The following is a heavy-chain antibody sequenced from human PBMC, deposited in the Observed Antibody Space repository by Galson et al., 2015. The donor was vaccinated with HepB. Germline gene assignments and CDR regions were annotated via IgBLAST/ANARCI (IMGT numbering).Heavy chain of an antibody. CDR2: IIPIFATR. D-gene: IGHD7-27*01. CDR3: ARIEDNTGALWGFDY. J-gene: IGHJ4*02. V-gene: IGHV1-69*13. CDR1: GGAFNTYT. Sequence: SVKVSCKASGGAFNTYTISWVRQAPGQGLEWMGGIIPIFATRNSAQKFQGRVTITADESTSTAYMELNNLRSEDTAVYYCARIEDNTGALWGFDYWGQGTLVTVSS.